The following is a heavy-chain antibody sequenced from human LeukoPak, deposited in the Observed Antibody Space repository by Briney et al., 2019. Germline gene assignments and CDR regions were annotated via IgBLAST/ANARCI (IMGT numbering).Heavy chain of an antibody. V-gene: IGHV3-23*01. J-gene: IGHJ3*02. CDR1: GFTFSSYA. D-gene: IGHD1-26*01. CDR2: ISGSGGST. Sequence: GGSLRLSCAASGFTFSSYAMSRVRQAPGKGLEWVSAISGSGGSTYYADSVKGRFTISRDNSKNTLYLQMNSLRAEDTAVYYCEIVVGGSAFDIWGQGTMVTVSS. CDR3: EIVVGGSAFDI.